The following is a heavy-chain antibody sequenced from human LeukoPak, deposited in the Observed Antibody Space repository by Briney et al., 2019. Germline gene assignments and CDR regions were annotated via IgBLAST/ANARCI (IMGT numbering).Heavy chain of an antibody. J-gene: IGHJ4*02. V-gene: IGHV1-46*01. D-gene: IGHD4-23*01. Sequence: GASVKVSCKASGYTFTSYYMHWVRQAPGQGLEWMGIINPSGGSTSYAQKFQGRVTMTRDTSISTAYMELSRLRSDDTAVYYCARLYGGNSYDYWGQGTLVTVSS. CDR2: INPSGGST. CDR3: ARLYGGNSYDY. CDR1: GYTFTSYY.